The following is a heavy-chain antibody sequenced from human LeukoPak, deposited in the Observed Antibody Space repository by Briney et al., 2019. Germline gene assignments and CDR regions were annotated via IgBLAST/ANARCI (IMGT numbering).Heavy chain of an antibody. CDR1: GGSISSYY. J-gene: IGHJ2*01. Sequence: SETLSLTCTVSGGSISSYYWSWIRQPPGKGLEWIGYIYYSGSTNYNPSLKSRVTISVDTSKNQFSLKLSSVTAADTAVYYCVRKPRFTYYYDSSGYTDWYFDLWGRGTLVTVSS. CDR3: VRKPRFTYYYDSSGYTDWYFDL. D-gene: IGHD3-22*01. V-gene: IGHV4-59*01. CDR2: IYYSGST.